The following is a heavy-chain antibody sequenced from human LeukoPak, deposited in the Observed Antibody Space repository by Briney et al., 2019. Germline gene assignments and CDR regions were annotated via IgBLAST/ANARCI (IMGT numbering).Heavy chain of an antibody. D-gene: IGHD2-15*01. CDR3: ARGGLYCSGGSCYGSNWFDP. CDR1: GYTFTGYY. J-gene: IGHJ5*02. Sequence: ASVKVSCKASGYTFTGYYMHWVRQAPGQGLEWMRWINPNSGGTNYAQKFQGWVTMTRDTSISTAYMELSRLRSDDTAVYYCARGGLYCSGGSCYGSNWFDPWGQGTLVTVSS. CDR2: INPNSGGT. V-gene: IGHV1-2*04.